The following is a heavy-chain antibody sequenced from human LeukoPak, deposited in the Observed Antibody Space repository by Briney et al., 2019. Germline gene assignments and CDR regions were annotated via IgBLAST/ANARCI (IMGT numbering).Heavy chain of an antibody. CDR1: GFTFSSYG. D-gene: IGHD1-14*01. CDR2: ISGSSDSI. CDR3: ARFHHTTGFDY. Sequence: PGGSLRLSCAASGFTFSSYGMNWVRQAPGKGLEWVSSISGSSDSIYYADSVKGRFTISRDNAKNSLYLQMNSLRAEDTAVYYCARFHHTTGFDYWGQGTLVTVSS. J-gene: IGHJ4*02. V-gene: IGHV3-21*01.